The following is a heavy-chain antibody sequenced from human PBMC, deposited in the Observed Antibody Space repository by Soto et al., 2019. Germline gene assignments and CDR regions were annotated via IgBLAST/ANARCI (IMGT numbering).Heavy chain of an antibody. CDR2: IYYSGST. D-gene: IGHD3-22*01. CDR1: GASIINNHYY. V-gene: IGHV4-30-4*08. J-gene: IGHJ2*01. Sequence: QVRLQESGPGLVKPSQPLSLTCTVSGASIINNHYYWNFIRQPPGKGLGWIGYIYYSGSTSYNPSLESRLTISIDTSRNQSSLELSSVTAADTAVYFCARASMIGVPGFFDVWGRGTLVTVSS. CDR3: ARASMIGVPGFFDV.